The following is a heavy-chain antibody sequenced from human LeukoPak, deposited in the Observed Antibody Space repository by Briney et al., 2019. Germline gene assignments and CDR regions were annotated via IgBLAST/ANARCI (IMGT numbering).Heavy chain of an antibody. CDR1: GFTFSSYA. J-gene: IGHJ4*02. CDR2: ISYDGSNK. V-gene: IGHV3-30*04. D-gene: IGHD3-22*01. CDR3: ARDQNSSGYSYSYYFDY. Sequence: GRSLRLSCAASGFTFSSYAMHWVRQAPGKGREWVAVISYDGSNKYYADSVKGRFTISRDNSKNTLYLQMNSLRAEDTAVYYCARDQNSSGYSYSYYFDYWGQGTLVTVSS.